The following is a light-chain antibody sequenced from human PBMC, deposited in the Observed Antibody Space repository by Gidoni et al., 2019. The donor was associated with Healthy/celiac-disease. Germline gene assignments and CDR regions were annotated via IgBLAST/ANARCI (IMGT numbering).Light chain of an antibody. CDR3: QQYYSVCS. J-gene: IGKJ2*04. CDR2: WAS. Sequence: DIVMTQSPDSLAVSLGERATINCKSSQSVLYSSNNKNYLAWYQQKPGQPTKLLIYWASTRESGVPDRFSGSGSGTDFTLTISSLQAEDVAVYYCQQYYSVCSFGQGTKLEIK. V-gene: IGKV4-1*01. CDR1: QSVLYSSNNKNY.